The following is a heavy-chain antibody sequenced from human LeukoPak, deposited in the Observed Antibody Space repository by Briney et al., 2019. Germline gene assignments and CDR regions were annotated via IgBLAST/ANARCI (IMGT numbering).Heavy chain of an antibody. Sequence: PSETLSLTCTVSGGSISSSSYYWGWIRQPPGKGLEWIGSIYYSGSPYYNPSLKSRVTISVDTSKKQFSLKLSSVTAADTAVYYCARRSRITMVRGGAFDIWGQGTMVTVSS. J-gene: IGHJ3*02. CDR2: IYYSGSP. D-gene: IGHD3-10*01. CDR1: GGSISSSSYY. CDR3: ARRSRITMVRGGAFDI. V-gene: IGHV4-39*01.